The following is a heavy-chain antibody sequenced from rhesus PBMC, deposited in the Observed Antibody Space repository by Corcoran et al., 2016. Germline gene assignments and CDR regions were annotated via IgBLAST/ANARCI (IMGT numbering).Heavy chain of an antibody. D-gene: IGHD2-21*01. CDR2: IYWEVDK. CDR1: GFPISTSGMG. J-gene: IGHJ4*01. V-gene: IGHV2S1*01. CDR3: ARMSDPHCTGSGCYVFMYDY. Sequence: QVTLKESGPALVKPTQTLTLTCTFPGFPISTSGMGLGRTPPPPGKALDWFAFIYWEVDKYYSTSLKSRLTISKDTSKNQVVLTMTNMDPVDTATYYCARMSDPHCTGSGCYVFMYDYWGQGVLVTVSS.